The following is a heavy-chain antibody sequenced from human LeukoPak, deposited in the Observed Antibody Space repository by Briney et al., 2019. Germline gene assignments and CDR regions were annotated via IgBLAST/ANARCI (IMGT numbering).Heavy chain of an antibody. J-gene: IGHJ4*02. CDR1: GGSISSYY. CDR2: IYHSGST. V-gene: IGHV4-59*05. Sequence: PSETLSLTCTVSGGSISSYYWSWIRQPPGKGLEWIGSIYHSGSTYYNPSLKSRVTISVDTSKNQFPLKLSSVTAADTAVYYCARLDDSSGSYFDYWGQGTLVTVSS. CDR3: ARLDDSSGSYFDY. D-gene: IGHD3-22*01.